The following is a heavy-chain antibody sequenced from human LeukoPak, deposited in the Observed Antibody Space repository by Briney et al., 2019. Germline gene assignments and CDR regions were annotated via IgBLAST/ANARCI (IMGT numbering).Heavy chain of an antibody. Sequence: GGSLRLSCAASGFTFSSYSMNWVRQAPGKGLEWVSSVSSSSSYIYYADSVKGRFTISRDNAKNSLYLQMNSLRAEDTAVYYCARDLGGDYFDYWGQGTLVTVSS. J-gene: IGHJ4*02. V-gene: IGHV3-21*01. D-gene: IGHD1-26*01. CDR2: VSSSSSYI. CDR1: GFTFSSYS. CDR3: ARDLGGDYFDY.